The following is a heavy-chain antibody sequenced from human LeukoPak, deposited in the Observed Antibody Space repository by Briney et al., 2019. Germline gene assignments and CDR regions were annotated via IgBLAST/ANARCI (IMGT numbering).Heavy chain of an antibody. CDR1: GGTFSSYA. CDR2: IIPIFGTA. V-gene: IGHV1-69*13. J-gene: IGHJ4*02. Sequence: SVKVSCKASGGTFSSYAISWVRQAPGQGLEWMGGIIPIFGTANYAQKLQGRVTITADESTSTAYMELSSLRSEDTAVYYCARAGIAAAGTLDYWGQGTLVTVSS. D-gene: IGHD6-13*01. CDR3: ARAGIAAAGTLDY.